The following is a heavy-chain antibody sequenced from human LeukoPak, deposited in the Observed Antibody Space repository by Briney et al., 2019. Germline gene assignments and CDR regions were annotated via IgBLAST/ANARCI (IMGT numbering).Heavy chain of an antibody. J-gene: IGHJ4*02. CDR3: ASVKGAAAGTFDY. CDR1: GGSISSSSYY. V-gene: IGHV4-39*07. CDR2: IYYSGST. Sequence: SETLSLTCTVSGGSISSSSYYWGWIRQPPGKGLEWLGSIYYSGSTYYNPSLKSRVTISVDTSKNQFSLKLSSVTAADTAVYYCASVKGAAAGTFDYWGQGTLVTVSS. D-gene: IGHD6-13*01.